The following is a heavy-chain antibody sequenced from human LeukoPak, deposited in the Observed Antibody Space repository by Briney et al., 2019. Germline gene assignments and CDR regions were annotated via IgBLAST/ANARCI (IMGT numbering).Heavy chain of an antibody. V-gene: IGHV3-23*01. CDR1: GFTFSSYT. CDR2: ISGSGSTI. J-gene: IGHJ4*02. CDR3: ARTSSHYLDF. D-gene: IGHD6-6*01. Sequence: GGSLRLSCAASGFTFSSYTMRWVRQAPGKGLEWVSTISGSGSTIYYADSVKGRFTISRDNSRNTLYLQMNSLRAEDTAVYFCARTSSHYLDFWGREPWSPSPQ.